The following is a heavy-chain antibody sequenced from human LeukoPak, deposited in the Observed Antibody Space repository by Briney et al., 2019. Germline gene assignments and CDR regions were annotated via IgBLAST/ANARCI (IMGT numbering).Heavy chain of an antibody. Sequence: GALRLSCAASGFTVSNNFMSWVRQAPGQGLEWVSLISGGGGTYYAASVKGRFTISRGNSENSLYLQMDSLRPEDTAAYYCARVVDSTRAFHVWGQGTLVIVSS. CDR2: ISGGGGT. J-gene: IGHJ3*01. D-gene: IGHD2-21*01. CDR3: ARVVDSTRAFHV. V-gene: IGHV3-66*01. CDR1: GFTVSNNF.